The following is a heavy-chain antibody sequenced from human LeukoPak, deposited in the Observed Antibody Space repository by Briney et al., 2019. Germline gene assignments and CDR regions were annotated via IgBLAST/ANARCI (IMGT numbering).Heavy chain of an antibody. CDR1: GFTFDDYA. CDR2: ISWDGGGT. CDR3: ARCSSSSDYFDY. Sequence: GGSLRLSCAASGFTFDDYAMHWVRQAPGKGLEWVSLISWDGGGTYYADSVKGRFTISRDNSKNSLYLQLNSLRAEDTAFYYCARCSSSSDYFDYWGQGTLVTVSS. D-gene: IGHD6-6*01. J-gene: IGHJ4*02. V-gene: IGHV3-43D*03.